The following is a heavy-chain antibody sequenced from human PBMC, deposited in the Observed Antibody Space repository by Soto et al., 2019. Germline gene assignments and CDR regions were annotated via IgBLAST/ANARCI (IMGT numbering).Heavy chain of an antibody. J-gene: IGHJ5*02. CDR1: GYTFYNYC. CDR3: AQGISLYNWFDP. D-gene: IGHD6-13*01. Sequence: ASVKVSCKTSGYTFYNYCINWVRQAPGQGLEWMGGIRVYTGDTIYSQKFQGRVTITRDTSASTAYMELSSLRSEDTAVYYCAQGISLYNWFDPWG. CDR2: IRVYTGDT. V-gene: IGHV1-18*01.